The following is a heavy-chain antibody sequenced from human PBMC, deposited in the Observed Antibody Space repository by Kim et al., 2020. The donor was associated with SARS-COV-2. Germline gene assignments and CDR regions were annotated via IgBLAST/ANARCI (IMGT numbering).Heavy chain of an antibody. J-gene: IGHJ4*02. D-gene: IGHD2-2*01. CDR3: ATHCSSTSCYDY. Sequence: YAQKFQGGVTMTRDTSTSTVYMELSSLRSEDTAVYYCATHCSSTSCYDYWGQGTLVTVSS. V-gene: IGHV1-46*01.